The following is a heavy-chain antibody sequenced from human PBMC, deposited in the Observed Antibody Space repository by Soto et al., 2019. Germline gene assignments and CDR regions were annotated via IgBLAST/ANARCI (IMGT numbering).Heavy chain of an antibody. V-gene: IGHV5-51*03. CDR2: IYPGDSDT. Sequence: EVQLVQSGAEVKKPGESLQISCKGSGYSFTSYWIGWVRQMPGKGLEWMGIIYPGDSDTRYSPSFQGQVTISADKSISTAYLQWSSLKASDTAMYYCARPVRFLEWSADDAFDIWGQGTMVTVSS. J-gene: IGHJ3*02. D-gene: IGHD3-3*01. CDR3: ARPVRFLEWSADDAFDI. CDR1: GYSFTSYW.